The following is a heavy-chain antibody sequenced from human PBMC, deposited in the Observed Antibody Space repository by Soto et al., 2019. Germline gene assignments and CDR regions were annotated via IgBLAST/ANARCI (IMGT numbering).Heavy chain of an antibody. CDR3: ARGYYGSRGRVDP. D-gene: IGHD3-10*01. CDR1: GGSFSGYY. V-gene: IGHV4-34*01. Sequence: SETLSLPCAVYGGSFSGYYWSWIRQPPGKGLEWIGEINHSGSTNYNPSLKSRVTISVDTSKNQFSLKLSSVTAADTAVYYCARGYYGSRGRVDPWGQGTLVTVSS. CDR2: INHSGST. J-gene: IGHJ5*02.